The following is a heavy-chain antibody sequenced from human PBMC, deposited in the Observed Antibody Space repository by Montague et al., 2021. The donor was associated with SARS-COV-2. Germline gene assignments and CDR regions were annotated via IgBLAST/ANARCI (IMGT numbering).Heavy chain of an antibody. CDR1: GGSISSYY. Sequence: SETLSLTCTVSGGSISSYYWSWIRQPPPKGLELIGYIYYSWSTNYNSSLTLRVTISVDTSKNQFSLKLSPVTAADTAVYYCARAQMHRFTIFGVVAEFDPWGQGTLVTVSS. V-gene: IGHV4-59*01. D-gene: IGHD3-3*01. CDR3: ARAQMHRFTIFGVVAEFDP. J-gene: IGHJ5*02. CDR2: IYYSWST.